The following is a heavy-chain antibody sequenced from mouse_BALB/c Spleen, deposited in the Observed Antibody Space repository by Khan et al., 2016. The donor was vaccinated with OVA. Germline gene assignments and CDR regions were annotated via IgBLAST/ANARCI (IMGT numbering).Heavy chain of an antibody. CDR2: ISDGTTYI. D-gene: IGHD2-1*01. CDR1: GFTFSDYY. Sequence: EVQLQESGGGLVKPGGSLKLSCAASGFTFSDYYMYWVRQTPEKRLEWGATISDGTTYIYYPDNVKGRFTIYRDNAKNNLYLQMSSLKYEDTAMYYFTRGYYRDPFAYWGQGTLVTVSA. V-gene: IGHV5-4*02. J-gene: IGHJ3*01. CDR3: TRGYYRDPFAY.